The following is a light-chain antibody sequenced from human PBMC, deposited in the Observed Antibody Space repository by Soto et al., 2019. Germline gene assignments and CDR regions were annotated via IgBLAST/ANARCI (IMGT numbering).Light chain of an antibody. CDR2: QDN. Sequence: SYELTQPPSVSVSPGQTASITCSGDKLGDKYGCWYQQKPGQSPVLVIYQDNKRPSGIPEQFSGSNSGNTATLTISGTQAMDEADYYCQAWDSVTAWVFGGGTKLTVL. CDR3: QAWDSVTAWV. CDR1: KLGDKY. V-gene: IGLV3-1*01. J-gene: IGLJ3*02.